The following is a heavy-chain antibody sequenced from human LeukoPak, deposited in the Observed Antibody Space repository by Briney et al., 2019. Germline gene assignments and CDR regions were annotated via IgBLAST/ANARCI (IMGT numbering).Heavy chain of an antibody. CDR2: VYSENT. CDR1: GGSISSSSFF. CDR3: ARGLEVRTRVGYHYYMDV. V-gene: IGHV4-39*07. J-gene: IGHJ6*03. Sequence: ETLSLTCTVSGGSISSSSFFWGWIRQPPGKGLEWIGAVYSENTYYNPSLKSRVSISVDTSKNQFSLTMSSVTAADTAVYFCARGLEVRTRVGYHYYMDVWGKGTTVTVSS. D-gene: IGHD2-8*02.